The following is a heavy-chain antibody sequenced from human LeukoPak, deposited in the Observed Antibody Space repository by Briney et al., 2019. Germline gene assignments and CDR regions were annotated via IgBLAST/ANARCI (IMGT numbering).Heavy chain of an antibody. V-gene: IGHV4-31*03. Sequence: KASETLSLTCTVSGGSISSGGYYWSWIRQHPGKGLEWIGYIYYSGSTYYNPSLKSRVTISVDTSKNQFSLKLSSVTAADTAVYYCARDPTRSGLDYWGQGTLVTISS. CDR2: IYYSGST. CDR1: GGSISSGGYY. CDR3: ARDPTRSGLDY. D-gene: IGHD4-11*01. J-gene: IGHJ4*02.